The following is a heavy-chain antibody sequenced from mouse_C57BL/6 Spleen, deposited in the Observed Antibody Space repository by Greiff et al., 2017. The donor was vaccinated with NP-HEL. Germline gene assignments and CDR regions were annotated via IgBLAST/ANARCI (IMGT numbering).Heavy chain of an antibody. Sequence: VKLMESGAELVRPGASVKLSCKASGYTFTDYYINWVKQRPGQGLEWIARIYPGSGNTYYNEKFKGKATLTAEKSSSTAYMQLSSLTSEDSAVYFCARDDGYSIFDYWGQGTTLTVSS. CDR1: GYTFTDYY. J-gene: IGHJ2*01. CDR2: IYPGSGNT. V-gene: IGHV1-76*01. CDR3: ARDDGYSIFDY. D-gene: IGHD2-3*01.